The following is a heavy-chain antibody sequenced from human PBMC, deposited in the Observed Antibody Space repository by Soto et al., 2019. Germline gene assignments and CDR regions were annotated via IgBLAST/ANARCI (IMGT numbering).Heavy chain of an antibody. J-gene: IGHJ4*02. CDR2: IYYSGST. CDR1: GGSISSYY. CDR3: ARRWGGTFDY. V-gene: IGHV4-59*01. D-gene: IGHD2-21*01. Sequence: QVQLQESGPGLVKPSETLSLTCTVSGGSISSYYWSWIRQPPGKGLEWIGYIYYSGSTNYNPSLKIGVTISVDTSKNQFYLKLSSVTAADTAVYYFARRWGGTFDYWGQGTLVTVSS.